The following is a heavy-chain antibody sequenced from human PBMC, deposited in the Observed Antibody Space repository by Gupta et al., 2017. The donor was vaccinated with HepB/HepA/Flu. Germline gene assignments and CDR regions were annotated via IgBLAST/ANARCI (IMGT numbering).Heavy chain of an antibody. Sequence: QVQLQQWGAGLLKPSETLSLTCAVYGGSFSGYYWSWIRQPPGKGLEWIGEINHSGSTNYNPALKSRVTISVDTSKNQFSLKLRSVTAADTAVYYYSTRQGLRFNWFDPWGQGTLVTVSS. D-gene: IGHD5-12*01. CDR2: INHSGST. CDR3: STRQGLRFNWFDP. CDR1: GGSFSGYY. V-gene: IGHV4-34*01. J-gene: IGHJ5*02.